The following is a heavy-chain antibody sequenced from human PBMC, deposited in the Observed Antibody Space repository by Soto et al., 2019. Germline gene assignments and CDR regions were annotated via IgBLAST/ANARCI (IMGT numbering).Heavy chain of an antibody. CDR1: GFTFSSYA. D-gene: IGHD2-21*01. V-gene: IGHV3-23*01. Sequence: HPGWSLRLSCAASGFTFSSYAMSLVRQAPGEGLECVSIITDSGDDTLSADSVKGRFTISRDNSKNTLYLQMNSLRVEDTAIYYCAKASGGRYPVIRVFEFWGKGTRVTVSS. J-gene: IGHJ4*02. CDR2: ITDSGDDT. CDR3: AKASGGRYPVIRVFEF.